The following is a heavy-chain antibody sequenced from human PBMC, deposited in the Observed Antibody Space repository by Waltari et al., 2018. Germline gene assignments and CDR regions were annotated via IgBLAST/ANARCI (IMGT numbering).Heavy chain of an antibody. CDR3: VRDHWGPDY. J-gene: IGHJ4*02. CDR1: GFTFTDSW. V-gene: IGHV3-7*01. D-gene: IGHD7-27*01. Sequence: EVHLVESGGGLVQPGESLRICCAASGFTFTDSWMGWVRQAPGKGPEWLANIHKDGSEKNYVDYVKGRFTISRDNAKDSVYLQMNSLRADDTAMYYCVRDHWGPDYWGQGTLVTVSS. CDR2: IHKDGSEK.